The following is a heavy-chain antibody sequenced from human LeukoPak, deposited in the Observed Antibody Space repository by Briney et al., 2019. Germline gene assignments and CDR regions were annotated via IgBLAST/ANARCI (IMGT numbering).Heavy chain of an antibody. Sequence: QSGGSLGLSCAASGLRFSDYYVSWIRQAPGKGLQWVSYISSGGDIMHYADSVKGRFTSSRDNAKNSGYLEMNSLGAEDTAVYYCATNLIGAGEYFQQWGQGTLVTVSS. CDR2: ISSGGDIM. CDR1: GLRFSDYY. CDR3: ATNLIGAGEYFQQ. D-gene: IGHD2/OR15-2a*01. V-gene: IGHV3-11*01. J-gene: IGHJ1*01.